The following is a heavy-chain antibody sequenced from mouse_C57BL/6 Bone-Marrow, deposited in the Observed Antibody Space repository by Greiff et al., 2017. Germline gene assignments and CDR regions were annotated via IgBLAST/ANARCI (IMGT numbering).Heavy chain of an antibody. V-gene: IGHV1-81*01. J-gene: IGHJ4*01. D-gene: IGHD4-1*01. CDR3: ARLGGDYYAMDY. CDR2: IYPRSGNT. CDR1: GYTFTSYG. Sequence: LVESGAELARPGASVKLSCKASGYTFTSYGISWVKQRTGQGLEWIGEIYPRSGNTYYNEKFKGKATLTADKSSSTAYMELRSLTSEDSAVYFCARLGGDYYAMDYWGQGTSVTVSS.